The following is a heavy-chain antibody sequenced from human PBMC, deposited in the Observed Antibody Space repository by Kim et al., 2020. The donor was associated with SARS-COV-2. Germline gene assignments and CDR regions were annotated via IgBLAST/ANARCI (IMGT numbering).Heavy chain of an antibody. Sequence: SETLSLTCAVSGGSISSSNWWSWVRQPPGKGLEWIGEIYHSGSTNYNPSLKSRVTISVDKSKNQFSLKLSSVTAADTAVYYCVLRYSSSWYTGFDPWGQGTLVTVSS. V-gene: IGHV4-4*02. D-gene: IGHD6-13*01. CDR2: IYHSGST. J-gene: IGHJ5*02. CDR3: VLRYSSSWYTGFDP. CDR1: GGSISSSNW.